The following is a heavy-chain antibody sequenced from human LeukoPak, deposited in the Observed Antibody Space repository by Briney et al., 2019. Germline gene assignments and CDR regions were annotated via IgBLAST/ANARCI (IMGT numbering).Heavy chain of an antibody. V-gene: IGHV1-69*01. J-gene: IGHJ4*02. CDR2: IITVSETT. CDR1: GGTFSDYV. D-gene: IGHD6-19*01. CDR3: ARGGRYSSAWFFDL. Sequence: SEKVSCKASGGTFSDYVITWVRQAPGQGLEWMGGIITVSETTNFAQKFQGRVTFTADESTTTAYMELSSLRSEDTAVYYCARGGRYSSAWFFDLWGQGTLVTVSS.